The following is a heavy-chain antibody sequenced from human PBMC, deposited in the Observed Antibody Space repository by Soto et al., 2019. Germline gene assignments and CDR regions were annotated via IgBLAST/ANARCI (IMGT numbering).Heavy chain of an antibody. CDR1: GGSISSGGYY. V-gene: IGHV4-61*08. J-gene: IGHJ6*02. Sequence: SETLSLTCTVSGGSISSGGYYWSWIRQHPGKGLEWIGYIYYSGSTNYNTSLKSRVTISVDTSKNQFSLKLSSVTAADTAVYYCARDSGVGYCSGGSCSSRYYYYYGMDVWGQGTTVTVSS. CDR2: IYYSGST. CDR3: ARDSGVGYCSGGSCSSRYYYYYGMDV. D-gene: IGHD2-15*01.